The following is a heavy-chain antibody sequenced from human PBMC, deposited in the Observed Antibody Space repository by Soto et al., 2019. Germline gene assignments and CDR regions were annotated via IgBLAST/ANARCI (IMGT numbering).Heavy chain of an antibody. J-gene: IGHJ6*02. CDR3: ARDVESGSSQYYYYYYGMDV. Sequence: HPGGSLRLSCAASGFTFISYAMHWVRQAPGKGLEWVAVISYDGSNKYYADSVKGRFTISRDNSKNTLYLQMNSLRAEDTAVYYCARDVESGSSQYYYYYYGMDVWGQGTTVTVSS. D-gene: IGHD1-26*01. CDR2: ISYDGSNK. V-gene: IGHV3-30-3*01. CDR1: GFTFISYA.